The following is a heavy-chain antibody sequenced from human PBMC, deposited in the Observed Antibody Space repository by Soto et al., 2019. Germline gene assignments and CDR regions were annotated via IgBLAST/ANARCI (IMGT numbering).Heavy chain of an antibody. CDR2: VSYTGRT. V-gene: IGHV4-59*13. CDR3: ASVGELSVWFDP. Sequence: QVQLQESGPGLVKPSETLSLTCTVSGDCITSYYWSWIRQPPGKGLEWVGYVSYTGRTIYNPSLESRATISQDTSNNQVSLSLNSVTVEDTAVYSCASVGELSVWFDPWGRGTLVTVSS. D-gene: IGHD3-10*01. J-gene: IGHJ5*02. CDR1: GDCITSYY.